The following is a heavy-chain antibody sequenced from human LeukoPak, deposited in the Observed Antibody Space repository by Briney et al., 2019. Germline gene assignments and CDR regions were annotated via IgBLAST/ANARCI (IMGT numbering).Heavy chain of an antibody. CDR1: GFIFSNYW. J-gene: IGHJ5*02. D-gene: IGHD5-18*01. CDR2: IKQDGSEK. Sequence: PGGSLRLSCVASGFIFSNYWVSWVRQAPGKGLEWVANIKQDGSEKYYVDSVKGRFTISRDNAKNSLYLQMNSLRAEDTAVYYCARARLGYSYGSWGQGTLVTVSS. V-gene: IGHV3-7*01. CDR3: ARARLGYSYGS.